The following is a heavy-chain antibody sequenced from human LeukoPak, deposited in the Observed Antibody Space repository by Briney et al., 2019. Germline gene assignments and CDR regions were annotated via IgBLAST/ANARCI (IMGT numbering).Heavy chain of an antibody. D-gene: IGHD3-10*01. CDR2: INPNSGGT. CDR1: GYTFTDYY. Sequence: GASVKVSCKASGYTFTDYYMHWVPQAPGQGLEWMGWINPNSGGTNYAQKFQGRVIMTRDTSISTAYMELSRLKSDDTAVYYCARDFPADYSGTTHSFDYWGQGTLVTVSS. V-gene: IGHV1-2*02. CDR3: ARDFPADYSGTTHSFDY. J-gene: IGHJ4*02.